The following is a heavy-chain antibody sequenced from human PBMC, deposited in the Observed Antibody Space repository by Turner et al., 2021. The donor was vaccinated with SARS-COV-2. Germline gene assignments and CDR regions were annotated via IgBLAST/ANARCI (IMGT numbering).Heavy chain of an antibody. Sequence: EVQLVESVGGLVQPGGSLRLSCAASGFTFSSYWMSWVRQAPGKGLEWVANIKQDGSEKNYVDSLKGRFTISRDNAKNSLYLQMNSLRAEDTAVYYCARVLWLYWYFDLWGRGTLVTVSS. D-gene: IGHD3-16*01. CDR2: IKQDGSEK. CDR3: ARVLWLYWYFDL. J-gene: IGHJ2*01. CDR1: GFTFSSYW. V-gene: IGHV3-7*01.